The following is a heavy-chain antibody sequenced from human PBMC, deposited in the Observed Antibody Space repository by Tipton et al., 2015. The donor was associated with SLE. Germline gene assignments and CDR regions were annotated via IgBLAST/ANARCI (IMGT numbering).Heavy chain of an antibody. CDR3: ARDAHLPFTMIVVPKDWLDP. CDR2: ISSSSSYM. J-gene: IGHJ5*02. CDR1: GFTFSSYS. Sequence: SLRLSCAASGFTFSSYSMNWVRQAPGKGLEWVSSISSSSSYMYYADSVKGRFTISRDNAKNSLYLQMNSLRAEDTAVYYCARDAHLPFTMIVVPKDWLDPWGQGTLVTVSS. D-gene: IGHD3-22*01. V-gene: IGHV3-21*01.